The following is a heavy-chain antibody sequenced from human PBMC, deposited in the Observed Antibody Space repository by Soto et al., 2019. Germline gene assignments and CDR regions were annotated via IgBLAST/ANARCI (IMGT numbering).Heavy chain of an antibody. CDR3: VSEGRGSFGF. CDR2: IGGPGNSA. D-gene: IGHD5-12*01. V-gene: IGHV3-23*01. Sequence: EVHVSESGGGLVRPGGSLRLSCAASGFIFTNYAMNWVRQAPGKGLEWVSVIGGPGNSAYYADSVQGGFTISRDNSKHTLSLQMSSLTADDTAIYYCVSEGRGSFGFCGRGTMVTVSS. CDR1: GFIFTNYA. J-gene: IGHJ3*01.